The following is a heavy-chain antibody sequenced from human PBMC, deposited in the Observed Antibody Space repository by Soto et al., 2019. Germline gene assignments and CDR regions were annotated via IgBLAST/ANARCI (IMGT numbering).Heavy chain of an antibody. J-gene: IGHJ6*02. CDR3: ARDLWGYCGTDCYPLVG. CDR1: GGSISGYY. D-gene: IGHD2-21*02. Sequence: SETLSLTCTVSGGSISGYYWSWIRQPPGKGLEWIGYMYNTGSTVYNPSFKSRVTISVDTSKNQFSLKLNSVTAADTAVYYCARDLWGYCGTDCYPLVGWGQGTTVTVSS. CDR2: MYNTGST. V-gene: IGHV4-59*01.